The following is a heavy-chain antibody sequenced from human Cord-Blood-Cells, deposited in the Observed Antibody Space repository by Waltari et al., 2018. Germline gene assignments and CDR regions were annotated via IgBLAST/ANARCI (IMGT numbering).Heavy chain of an antibody. CDR3: ASGSGYSSSWYFDY. J-gene: IGHJ4*02. CDR2: INPNSGGT. D-gene: IGHD6-13*01. CDR1: GYTFTGYY. Sequence: QVQLVQSGAEVEKPGASVKVSCKASGYTFTGYYMHWVRPAPGQGREWMGWINPNSGGTNYAQKFQGWVTMTRDTSISTAYMELSRLRSDDTAVYYCASGSGYSSSWYFDYWGQGTLVTVSS. V-gene: IGHV1-2*04.